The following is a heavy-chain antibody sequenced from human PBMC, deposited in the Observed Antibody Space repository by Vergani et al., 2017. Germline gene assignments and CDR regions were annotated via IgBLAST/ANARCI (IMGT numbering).Heavy chain of an antibody. Sequence: QVQLVQSGAEVKKPGSSVKVSCKASGGTFSSYAISGVRQAPRQGLEWMGGIIPIFGTANYAQKFQGRVTITADESTSTAYMELSSLRSEDTAVYYCASLYGSGSYRYYYGMDVWGQGTTVTVSS. CDR2: IIPIFGTA. CDR1: GGTFSSYA. CDR3: ASLYGSGSYRYYYGMDV. V-gene: IGHV1-69*12. D-gene: IGHD3-10*01. J-gene: IGHJ6*02.